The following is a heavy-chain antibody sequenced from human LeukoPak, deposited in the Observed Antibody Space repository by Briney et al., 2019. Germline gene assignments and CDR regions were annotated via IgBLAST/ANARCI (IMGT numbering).Heavy chain of an antibody. D-gene: IGHD6-13*01. CDR1: GFTFSSYA. Sequence: GRSLRLSCAASGFTFSSYAMHWVRQAPGKGLEWVAVISYDGSNKYYADSVKGRFTISRDNSKNTLYLQMNSLRAEDTAVYYCARGGHLIAAAGLDYWGQGTLVTVSS. J-gene: IGHJ4*02. CDR3: ARGGHLIAAAGLDY. CDR2: ISYDGSNK. V-gene: IGHV3-30-3*01.